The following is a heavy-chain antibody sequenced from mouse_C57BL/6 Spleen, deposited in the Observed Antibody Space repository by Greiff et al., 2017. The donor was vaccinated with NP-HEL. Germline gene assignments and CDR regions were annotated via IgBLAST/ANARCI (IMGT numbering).Heavy chain of an antibody. V-gene: IGHV1-42*01. CDR3: ARWEENYDVTYWYFDV. Sequence: VQLQQSGPELVKPGASVKISCKASGYSFTGYYMNWVKQSPEKSLEWIGEINPSTGGTTYNQKFKAKATLTVGKSSSTAYMQLKSLTSEDSAVYYCARWEENYDVTYWYFDVWGTGTTVTVSS. CDR2: INPSTGGT. D-gene: IGHD2-4*01. J-gene: IGHJ1*03. CDR1: GYSFTGYY.